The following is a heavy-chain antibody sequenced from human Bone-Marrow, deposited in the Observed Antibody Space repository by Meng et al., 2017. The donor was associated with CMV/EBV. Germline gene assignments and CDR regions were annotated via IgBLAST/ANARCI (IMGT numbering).Heavy chain of an antibody. CDR1: GFTFSSYA. J-gene: IGHJ6*02. Sequence: GESLKISCAASGFTFSSYAMSWVRQAPGKGLEWVSAIYSGGSSTYYADSVKGRFTISRDNSKNTLYLQMNSLRAEDTAVYYCARDIASGYDYYYYGMDVWGQGTTVTVSS. CDR2: IYSGGSST. V-gene: IGHV3-23*03. D-gene: IGHD5-12*01. CDR3: ARDIASGYDYYYYGMDV.